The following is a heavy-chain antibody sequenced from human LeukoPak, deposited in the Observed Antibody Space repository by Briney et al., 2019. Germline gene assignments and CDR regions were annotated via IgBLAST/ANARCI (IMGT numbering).Heavy chain of an antibody. D-gene: IGHD2-2*01. J-gene: IGHJ2*01. CDR2: IIPIFGTA. V-gene: IGHV1-69*05. CDR3: ARSCSSTSCYSYWYFDL. Sequence: ASVKVSCKASGGTFSSYAISWARQAPGQGLEWMGGIIPIFGTANYAQKFQGRVTITTDESTSTAYMELRSLRSDDTAVYYCARSCSSTSCYSYWYFDLWGRGTLVTVSS. CDR1: GGTFSSYA.